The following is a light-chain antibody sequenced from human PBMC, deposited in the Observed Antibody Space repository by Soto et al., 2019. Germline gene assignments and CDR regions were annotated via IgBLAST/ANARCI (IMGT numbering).Light chain of an antibody. CDR3: QQYDTSWT. J-gene: IGKJ1*01. V-gene: IGKV3-20*01. CDR2: AAS. Sequence: EIVLTQSPGTLSLSPGDTATLSCRASQDVRRSRLAWYQQKPGQAPSLLIYAASARATGIPDRFSGSGSGTDFTLTISRLQPEDFAVYFCQQYDTSWTFGQGTKVEIK. CDR1: QDVRRSR.